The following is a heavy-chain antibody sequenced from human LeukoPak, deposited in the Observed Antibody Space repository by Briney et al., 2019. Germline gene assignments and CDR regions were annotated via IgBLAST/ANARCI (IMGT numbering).Heavy chain of an antibody. CDR1: GFTFSNYW. Sequence: GGSLRLSCAASGFTFSNYWMSWVRQAPGKGLEWVANIEQDGSEKYYVDSVKGRFTISRDNAKNSLYLQMNSLRAEDTAVYHCARFGSVAGSPEAFDIWGQGTMVTVSS. D-gene: IGHD6-19*01. CDR2: IEQDGSEK. J-gene: IGHJ3*02. CDR3: ARFGSVAGSPEAFDI. V-gene: IGHV3-7*01.